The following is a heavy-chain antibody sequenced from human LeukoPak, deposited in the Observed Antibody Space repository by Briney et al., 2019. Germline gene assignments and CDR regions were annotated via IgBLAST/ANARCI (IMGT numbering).Heavy chain of an antibody. CDR1: GFTFSSYS. D-gene: IGHD6-6*01. Sequence: GGSLRLSCAASGFTFSSYSKNWVRQAPGKGLEWVSSISSSSSYIYYADSVKGRFTISRDNAKNSLYLQMNSLRAEDTAVYYCARPMAEYSSSSADYWGQGTLVTVSS. J-gene: IGHJ4*02. CDR2: ISSSSSYI. V-gene: IGHV3-21*01. CDR3: ARPMAEYSSSSADY.